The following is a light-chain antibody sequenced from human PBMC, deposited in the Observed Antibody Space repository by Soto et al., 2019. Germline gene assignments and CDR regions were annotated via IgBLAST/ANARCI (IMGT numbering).Light chain of an antibody. CDR2: GSS. CDR1: QSVSNRY. Sequence: EIVLTQSPGTLSLSPGERATLSCRASQSVSNRYSAWYQQNPGQAPRLLIFGSSSRATGIPDTFSGSGSGTDFSLTISRLEPEDFAVCYCQQYGSSPQTFGQGTKVEIK. CDR3: QQYGSSPQT. J-gene: IGKJ1*01. V-gene: IGKV3-20*01.